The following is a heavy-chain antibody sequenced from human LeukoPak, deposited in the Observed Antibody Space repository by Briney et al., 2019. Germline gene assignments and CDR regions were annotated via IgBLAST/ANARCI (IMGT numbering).Heavy chain of an antibody. V-gene: IGHV1-2*02. J-gene: IGHJ4*02. CDR1: GYTFTGYY. Sequence: ASVKVSCKASGYTFTGYYMHWVRQAPGQRLEWMGWINPNSGGTNYAQKFQGRVTMTRDTSISTAYMELSRLRSDDTAVYYCARGPYYDILTGRSFLDYWGQGTLVTVSS. CDR2: INPNSGGT. D-gene: IGHD3-9*01. CDR3: ARGPYYDILTGRSFLDY.